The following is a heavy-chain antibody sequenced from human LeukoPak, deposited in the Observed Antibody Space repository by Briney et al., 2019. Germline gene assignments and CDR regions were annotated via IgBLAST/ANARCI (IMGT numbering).Heavy chain of an antibody. Sequence: SLRLSCAASEFTFCNFNINWVRQAPGQGLEWVSYITSTSSNIYYADSLKGRFTISRDNSKNTLYLDMNSLRAGDTAVYYCARERDDYDDPGPLDYWGQGTLVTVSS. J-gene: IGHJ4*02. CDR1: EFTFCNFN. CDR2: ITSTSSNI. CDR3: ARERDDYDDPGPLDY. V-gene: IGHV3-48*04. D-gene: IGHD4-17*01.